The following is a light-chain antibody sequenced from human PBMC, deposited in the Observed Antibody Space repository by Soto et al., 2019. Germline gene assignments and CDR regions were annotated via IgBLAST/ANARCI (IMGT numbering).Light chain of an antibody. CDR1: QSVLYSSNNQNY. CDR3: QQYYSAPWM. J-gene: IGKJ1*01. V-gene: IGKV4-1*01. CDR2: WAS. Sequence: DIVMTQSPDSLAVSLGERATINCKSSQSVLYSSNNQNYLAWYQQKSGQPPKLLIYWASTRESGVPDRFSGSGSGTDFTLTISSLQAEDVAVYYCQQYYSAPWMFGQGKKVEIK.